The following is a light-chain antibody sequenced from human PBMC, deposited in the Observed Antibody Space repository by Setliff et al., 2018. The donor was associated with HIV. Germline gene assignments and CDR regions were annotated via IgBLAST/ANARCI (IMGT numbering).Light chain of an antibody. Sequence: SYELTQPPSVSVAPGKTAKITCGGNNIGGKSIHWYQRKPGQAPVLVIYYDSDRPSGIPERFSGSNYGNTATLTISRVEAGDEADYYCQVWDTSSDHPYVFGTGTKV. CDR2: YDS. CDR1: NIGGKS. J-gene: IGLJ1*01. V-gene: IGLV3-21*04. CDR3: QVWDTSSDHPYV.